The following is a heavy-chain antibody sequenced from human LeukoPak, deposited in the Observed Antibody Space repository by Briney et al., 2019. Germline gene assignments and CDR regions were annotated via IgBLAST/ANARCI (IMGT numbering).Heavy chain of an antibody. D-gene: IGHD3-22*01. J-gene: IGHJ5*02. CDR3: ARESPSGYYYDSSGPPGP. CDR1: GFTFSSYA. V-gene: IGHV3-21*01. Sequence: GGSLRLSCVDSGFTFSSYAMTWVRQAPGKGLEWVSSISSSSSYIYYADSVKGRFTISRDNAKNSLYLQMNSLRAEDTAVYYCARESPSGYYYDSSGPPGPWGQGTLVTVSS. CDR2: ISSSSSYI.